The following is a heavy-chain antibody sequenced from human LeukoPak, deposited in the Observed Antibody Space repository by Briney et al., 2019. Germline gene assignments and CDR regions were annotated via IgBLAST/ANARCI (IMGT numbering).Heavy chain of an antibody. J-gene: IGHJ4*02. CDR2: IYHSGST. V-gene: IGHV4-30-2*01. D-gene: IGHD3-16*01. Sequence: PSETLSLTCTVSGGSISSGGDYWSWIRQPPGKGLEWIGYIYHSGSTYYNPSLKSRVTISVDRSKNQFSLKLSSVTAADTAVYYCAREQRGSGEVLFDYWGQGTLVTVSS. CDR3: AREQRGSGEVLFDY. CDR1: GGSISSGGDY.